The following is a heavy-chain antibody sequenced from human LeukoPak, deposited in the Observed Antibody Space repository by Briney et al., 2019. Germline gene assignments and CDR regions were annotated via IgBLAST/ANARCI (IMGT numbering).Heavy chain of an antibody. D-gene: IGHD3-22*01. Sequence: PSETLSLTCTVSGGSISSGDYYWSWIRQPPGKGLEWIGYMYYSGSTYYNPSLKSRVTISLDTSKNQFSLKPSSVTAADTAVYYCARPYYYDSRVDPWGQGTLVTVSS. CDR1: GGSISSGDYY. CDR3: ARPYYYDSRVDP. V-gene: IGHV4-30-4*01. CDR2: MYYSGST. J-gene: IGHJ5*02.